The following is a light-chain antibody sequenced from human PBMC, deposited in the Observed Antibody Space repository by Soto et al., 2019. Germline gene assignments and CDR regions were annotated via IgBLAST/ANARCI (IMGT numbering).Light chain of an antibody. Sequence: QLVLTQSPSASASLGASVKLTCTLSSGHSSYAIAWHQQQPEKGPRYLMKLNTDGSHSKGDGIPDRFSGSSFGAERYLTISSLQSEDEADYYCQTWGTGNRVFGGGTKVTVL. CDR1: SGHSSYA. CDR3: QTWGTGNRV. J-gene: IGLJ3*02. CDR2: LNTDGSH. V-gene: IGLV4-69*01.